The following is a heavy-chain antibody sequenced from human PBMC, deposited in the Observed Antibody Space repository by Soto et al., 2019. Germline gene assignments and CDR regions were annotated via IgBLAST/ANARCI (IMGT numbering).Heavy chain of an antibody. CDR3: AREVIAATGKIRWFDP. J-gene: IGHJ5*02. Sequence: VGSLRLSCAASGFTFSRHWMHCVRQTPGKGPVWVSRINDDGSSTKYADSVKGRFTIARDNAKNTVFLQMSSLRAEDTAVYYCAREVIAATGKIRWFDPWGQGTLVTVSS. D-gene: IGHD6-25*01. CDR2: INDDGSST. CDR1: GFTFSRHW. V-gene: IGHV3-74*03.